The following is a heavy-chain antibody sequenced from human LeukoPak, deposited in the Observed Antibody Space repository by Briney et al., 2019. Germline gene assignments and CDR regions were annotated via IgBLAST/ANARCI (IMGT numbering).Heavy chain of an antibody. CDR2: INHSGST. CDR1: GVSFSGYY. V-gene: IGHV4-34*01. CDR3: ARGSSGWYVKPGHYYYYYMDV. Sequence: SETLSLTCAVYGVSFSGYYWSWVRQTPGKGLEWVGEINHSGSTNYNPSLKSRVTISVDTSKNQFSLKLSSVTAADTAVYYCARGSSGWYVKPGHYYYYYMDVWGKGTTVTVSS. D-gene: IGHD6-19*01. J-gene: IGHJ6*03.